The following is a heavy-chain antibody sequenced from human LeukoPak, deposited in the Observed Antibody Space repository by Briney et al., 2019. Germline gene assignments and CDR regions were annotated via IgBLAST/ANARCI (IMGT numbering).Heavy chain of an antibody. CDR1: GFIFSSYS. CDR3: ASGSLVRGVTSNY. J-gene: IGHJ4*02. CDR2: INTGGDYI. Sequence: GGSLRLSCVASGFIFSSYSMYWVRQGPGKGLEWVSVINTGGDYIQSADSLKGRFTISRDNAKNSLYLQMSSLRAEDTAVYYCASGSLVRGVTSNYWGQGTLATVSS. D-gene: IGHD3-10*01. V-gene: IGHV3-21*01.